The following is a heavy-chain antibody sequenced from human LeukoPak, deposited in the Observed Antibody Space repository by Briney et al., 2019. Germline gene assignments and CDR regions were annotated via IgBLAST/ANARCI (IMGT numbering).Heavy chain of an antibody. CDR2: IIPIFGTA. CDR1: GGTFSSYA. Sequence: ASVKVSCKASGGTFSSYAISWVRQAPGQGLEWMGGIIPIFGTANYAQKFQGRVTITADESTSTAYMELSSLRSEYTAVYYCAREGVGYCGGDCYRFDYWGQGTLVTVSS. CDR3: AREGVGYCGGDCYRFDY. V-gene: IGHV1-69*13. D-gene: IGHD2-21*01. J-gene: IGHJ4*02.